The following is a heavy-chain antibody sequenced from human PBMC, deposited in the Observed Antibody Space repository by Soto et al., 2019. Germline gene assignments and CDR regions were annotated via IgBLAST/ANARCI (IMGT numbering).Heavy chain of an antibody. CDR2: ISAYNGNT. CDR3: ARVAETGYSSSWYYPEYFQH. D-gene: IGHD6-13*01. Sequence: ASVKVSCKASGYTFTSYGISWVRQAPGQGLEWMGWISAYNGNTNYAQKLQGRVTMTTDTSTSTAYMELRSLRSDDTAVYYFARVAETGYSSSWYYPEYFQHWGQGTLVTVSS. V-gene: IGHV1-18*01. J-gene: IGHJ1*01. CDR1: GYTFTSYG.